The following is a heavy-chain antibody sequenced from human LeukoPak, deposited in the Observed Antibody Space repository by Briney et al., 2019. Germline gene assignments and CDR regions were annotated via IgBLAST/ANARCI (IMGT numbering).Heavy chain of an antibody. D-gene: IGHD1-7*01. CDR2: IYYSGST. V-gene: IGHV4-39*01. Sequence: PSETLSLTCTVSGGSISSSSYHWGWIRQPPGKGLEWIGSIYYSGSTYYNPSLKSRVTISVDTSKNQFSLKLRSVTAADTAVYYCARHEWGVTGTSFDPWGQGTLVTVSS. CDR3: ARHEWGVTGTSFDP. CDR1: GGSISSSSYH. J-gene: IGHJ5*02.